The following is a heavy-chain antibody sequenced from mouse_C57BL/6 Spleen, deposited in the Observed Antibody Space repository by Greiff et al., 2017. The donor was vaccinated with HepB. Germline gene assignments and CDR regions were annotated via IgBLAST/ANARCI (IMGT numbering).Heavy chain of an antibody. CDR1: GFTFSDYG. Sequence: DVMLVESGGGLVKPGGSLKLSCAASGFTFSDYGMHWVRQAPEKGLEWVAYISSGSSNIYSADTVKGRFPISRDNAKNTLFLQMTSLRSEDTAMYYCAREGGAYWGQGTLVTVSA. CDR3: AREGGAY. J-gene: IGHJ3*01. V-gene: IGHV5-17*01. CDR2: ISSGSSNI.